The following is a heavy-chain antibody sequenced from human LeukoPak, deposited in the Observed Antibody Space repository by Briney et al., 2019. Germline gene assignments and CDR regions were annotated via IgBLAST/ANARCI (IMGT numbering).Heavy chain of an antibody. D-gene: IGHD3-22*01. Sequence: KSSETLSLTCTVSGGSVSSGSYYWSWIRQPPGKGLEWIGYIYYSGSTNYNPSLKSRVTISVDTSKNQFSLKLSSVTAADTAVYYCARVRATYYYDSGRFDPWGQGTLVTVSS. CDR2: IYYSGST. CDR3: ARVRATYYYDSGRFDP. CDR1: GGSVSSGSYY. V-gene: IGHV4-61*01. J-gene: IGHJ5*02.